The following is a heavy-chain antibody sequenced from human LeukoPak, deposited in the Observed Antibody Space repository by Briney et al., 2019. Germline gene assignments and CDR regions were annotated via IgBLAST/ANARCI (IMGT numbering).Heavy chain of an antibody. Sequence: PSETLSLTCTVSGGSISSYYWSWIRQPAGKGLEWIGRIYTSGSTNYNPSLKSRVTMSVDTSKNQFPLKLSSVTAADTTVYYCARANSSSWYFDYYYYYMDVWGKGTTVTVSS. V-gene: IGHV4-4*07. J-gene: IGHJ6*03. CDR3: ARANSSSWYFDYYYYYMDV. D-gene: IGHD6-13*01. CDR1: GGSISSYY. CDR2: IYTSGST.